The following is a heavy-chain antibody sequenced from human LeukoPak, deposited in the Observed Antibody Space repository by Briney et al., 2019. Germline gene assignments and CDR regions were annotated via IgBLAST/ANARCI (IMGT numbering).Heavy chain of an antibody. CDR2: IYIDGST. CDR1: GFTVSSNY. J-gene: IGHJ4*02. CDR3: ARDFNSRQFDY. V-gene: IGHV3-53*01. D-gene: IGHD6-13*01. Sequence: GGSLRLSCAASGFTVSSNYMSWVRQAPGKGLEWVSVIYIDGSTYYADSVQGRFTISRDNSKNTLYLQMNSLTAEDTAVYYCARDFNSRQFDYWGQGALVTVSS.